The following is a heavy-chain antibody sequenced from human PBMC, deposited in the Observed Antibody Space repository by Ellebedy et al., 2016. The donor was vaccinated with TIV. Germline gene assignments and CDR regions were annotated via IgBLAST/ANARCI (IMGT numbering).Heavy chain of an antibody. J-gene: IGHJ4*02. Sequence: LSLSCAASGFTFSSYSMNWVRQAPGKGLEWVSSISSSSSYIYYADSVKGRFTISRDNAKNSLYLQMNSLRAEDTAVYYCARDSTLYVWGSYRVYYFDYWGQGTLVTVSS. CDR2: ISSSSSYI. D-gene: IGHD3-16*02. CDR3: ARDSTLYVWGSYRVYYFDY. CDR1: GFTFSSYS. V-gene: IGHV3-21*01.